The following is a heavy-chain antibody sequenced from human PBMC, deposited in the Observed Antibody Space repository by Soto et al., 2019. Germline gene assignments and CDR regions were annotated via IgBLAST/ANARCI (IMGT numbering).Heavy chain of an antibody. V-gene: IGHV3-30-3*01. CDR2: MSYDGNNE. CDR1: GFTFSRAA. Sequence: PGGSLRLSCAASGFTFSRAAMHWVRQAPGKGLEGVAVMSYDGNNEYYADSVKGRFTISRDNSKNTLYLQMNSLRDDDTAVYYCARGLSTSGWYQADWGQGTLVTVSS. J-gene: IGHJ4*02. CDR3: ARGLSTSGWYQAD. D-gene: IGHD6-19*01.